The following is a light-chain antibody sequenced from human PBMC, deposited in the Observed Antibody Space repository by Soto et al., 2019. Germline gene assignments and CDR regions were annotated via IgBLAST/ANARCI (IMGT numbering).Light chain of an antibody. CDR2: EVT. CDR1: SGDIGSYNY. J-gene: IGLJ1*01. CDR3: SSYTSSTDYV. Sequence: QSVLTQPASVSGSPGQSITISCTGTSGDIGSYNYVSWYQQHPGKAPKLIIYEVTNRPSGVSNRFSGSKSGDTASLTISGLRAEDEADYYCSSYTSSTDYVFGTGTKLTVL. V-gene: IGLV2-14*01.